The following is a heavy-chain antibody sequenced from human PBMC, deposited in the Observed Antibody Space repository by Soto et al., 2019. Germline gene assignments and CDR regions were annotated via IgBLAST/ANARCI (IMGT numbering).Heavy chain of an antibody. Sequence: QVQLVRSGAEVKKPGSSVKVSCKASGGTFSSYAISWVRQAPGQGLEWMGGIIPIFGTANYAQKFQGRVTITADESTTTAYMELSSLRSEDTAVYYCARDSQSFSGYSGYAPGDYWGQGTLVTVSS. J-gene: IGHJ4*02. D-gene: IGHD5-12*01. V-gene: IGHV1-69*01. CDR1: GGTFSSYA. CDR2: IIPIFGTA. CDR3: ARDSQSFSGYSGYAPGDY.